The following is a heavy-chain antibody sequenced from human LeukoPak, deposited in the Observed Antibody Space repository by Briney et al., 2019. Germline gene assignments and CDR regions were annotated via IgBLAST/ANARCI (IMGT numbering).Heavy chain of an antibody. CDR2: IYFSGST. CDR3: ARSIAVAGNWFDP. CDR1: GGPINSYY. V-gene: IGHV4-59*08. Sequence: SETLSLTCTVSGGPINSYYWSWVRQPPGKGLEWIGYIYFSGSTNYNPSLKSRVTISIDTSKKQFSLELSSVTAADAAVYYCARSIAVAGNWFDPWGQGTLVTVSS. J-gene: IGHJ5*02. D-gene: IGHD6-19*01.